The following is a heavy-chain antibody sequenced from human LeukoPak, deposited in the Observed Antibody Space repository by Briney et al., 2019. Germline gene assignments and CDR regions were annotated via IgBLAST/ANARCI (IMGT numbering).Heavy chain of an antibody. J-gene: IGHJ3*02. CDR3: ARSHIDAFDI. CDR1: VGSFSGYY. CDR2: INHSGST. V-gene: IGHV4-34*01. D-gene: IGHD2-21*01. Sequence: SETLSLTCAVYVGSFSGYYWSWIRQPPGKGLEWIGEINHSGSTNYNPSLKSRVTISVDTSKNQFSLKLSSVTAADTAVYYCARSHIDAFDIWGQGTMVTVSS.